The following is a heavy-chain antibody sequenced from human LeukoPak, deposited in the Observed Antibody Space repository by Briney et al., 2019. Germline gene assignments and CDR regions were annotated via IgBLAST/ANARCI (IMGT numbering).Heavy chain of an antibody. CDR1: GYTFTGYY. CDR2: INPNSGGT. CDR3: ARPSLPCCSGGSKNWFDP. V-gene: IGHV1-2*02. J-gene: IGHJ5*02. Sequence: ASVKVSCKASGYTFTGYYVHWVRQAPGQGLEWMGWINPNSGGTNYAQKFQGRVTMTRDTSISTAYMELSRLRSDDTAVYYCARPSLPCCSGGSKNWFDPWGQGTLATVSS. D-gene: IGHD2-15*01.